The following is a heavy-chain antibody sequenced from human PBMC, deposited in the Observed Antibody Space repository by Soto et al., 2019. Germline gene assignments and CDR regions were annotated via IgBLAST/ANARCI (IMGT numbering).Heavy chain of an antibody. J-gene: IGHJ4*02. V-gene: IGHV3-9*01. CDR1: GFTFDDYA. CDR2: ISWNSGNM. D-gene: IGHD3-10*01. Sequence: GGSLRLSCEASGFTFDDYAMHWFRQVPGKGLQWVSGISWNSGNMAYADSVRGRFTISRDNAKKSLFLQMNSLRPEDTALYYCARDTSYYHGSGSYYIDYWGQGTMVTVSS. CDR3: ARDTSYYHGSGSYYIDY.